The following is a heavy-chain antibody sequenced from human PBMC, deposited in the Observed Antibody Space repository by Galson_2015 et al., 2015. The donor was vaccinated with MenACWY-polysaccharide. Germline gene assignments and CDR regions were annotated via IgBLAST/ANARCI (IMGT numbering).Heavy chain of an antibody. V-gene: IGHV3-74*01. CDR3: ARVGVCSGVSCYKMFDV. J-gene: IGHJ3*01. CDR2: ITGDGSDT. D-gene: IGHD2-15*01. Sequence: SLRLSCAASGFTFSNYIMHWVRQAPGKGLVWVSRITGDGSDTRYAGSVKGRFTISRDNARNKLYLQMNSLRDEDTAVYYCARVGVCSGVSCYKMFDVWGQGTMVTVSS. CDR1: GFTFSNYI.